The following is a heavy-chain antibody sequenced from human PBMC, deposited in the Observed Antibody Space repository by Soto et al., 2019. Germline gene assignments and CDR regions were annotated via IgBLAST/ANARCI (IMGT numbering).Heavy chain of an antibody. Sequence: EVQLVESGGGVVQPGRSLRLSCAASGFTFDDYAMHWVRQAPGKGLEWVSGISWNSGRIGYADSVKGRFTISRDNAKNSLYLQMNSLRAEDTALYYCAKYAEYSSSFSWFDPWGQGTLVTVSS. D-gene: IGHD6-6*01. CDR3: AKYAEYSSSFSWFDP. CDR1: GFTFDDYA. J-gene: IGHJ5*02. CDR2: ISWNSGRI. V-gene: IGHV3-9*01.